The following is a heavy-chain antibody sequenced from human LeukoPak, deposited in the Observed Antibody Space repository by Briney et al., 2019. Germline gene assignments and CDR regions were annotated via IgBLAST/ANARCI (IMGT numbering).Heavy chain of an antibody. J-gene: IGHJ4*02. V-gene: IGHV1-18*01. Sequence: ASVKVSCKASVYTFTSYGISWVRQAPGQGLEWMGWISAYNGNTNYAQKLQGRVTMTTDTSTSTAYMELRSLRSDDTAVYYCASHPYYYDSSGYYFDYWGQGTLVTVSS. CDR1: VYTFTSYG. CDR3: ASHPYYYDSSGYYFDY. CDR2: ISAYNGNT. D-gene: IGHD3-22*01.